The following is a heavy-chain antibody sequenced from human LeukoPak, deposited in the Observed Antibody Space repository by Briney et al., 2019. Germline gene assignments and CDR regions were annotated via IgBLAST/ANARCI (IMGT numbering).Heavy chain of an antibody. J-gene: IGHJ4*02. V-gene: IGHV3-23*01. CDR1: GFTFSSYA. CDR2: ISGSGGST. Sequence: GGSLKLSCAASGFTFSSYAMSWVRQAPGKGLEWVSAISGSGGSTYYADSVKGRFTISRDNSKNTLYLQMNSLRAEDTAVYYCAKDVLLNYYGSGPFDYWGQGTLVTVSS. CDR3: AKDVLLNYYGSGPFDY. D-gene: IGHD3-10*01.